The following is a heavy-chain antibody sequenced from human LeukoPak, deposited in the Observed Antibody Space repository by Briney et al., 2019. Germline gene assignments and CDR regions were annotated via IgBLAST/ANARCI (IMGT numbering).Heavy chain of an antibody. D-gene: IGHD1-26*01. J-gene: IGHJ4*02. CDR3: ARESAPWELLRLDFDY. V-gene: IGHV3-7*01. Sequence: GGSLRLSCAASGFTFSSYWMSWVRQAPGKGLEWVANTKQDGSEKYYVDSVKGRFTISRDNAKNSLYLQMNSLRAEDTAVYYCARESAPWELLRLDFDYWGQGTLVTVSS. CDR1: GFTFSSYW. CDR2: TKQDGSEK.